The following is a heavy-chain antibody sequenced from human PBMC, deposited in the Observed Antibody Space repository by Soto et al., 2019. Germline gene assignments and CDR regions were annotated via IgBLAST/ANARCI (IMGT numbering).Heavy chain of an antibody. CDR2: IRSKAYGGTT. D-gene: IGHD2-21*02. V-gene: IGHV3-49*03. Sequence: GGSLRLSCTASGFTFGDYAMSWFRQAPGKGLEWVGFIRSKAYGGTTEYAASVKGRFTISRDDSKSIAYLQMNSLKTEDTAVYYCTRVLGGPIVVVTFDYWGQGTLVTVSS. CDR1: GFTFGDYA. J-gene: IGHJ4*02. CDR3: TRVLGGPIVVVTFDY.